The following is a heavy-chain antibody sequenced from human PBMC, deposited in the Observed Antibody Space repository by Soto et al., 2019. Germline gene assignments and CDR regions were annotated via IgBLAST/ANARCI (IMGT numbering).Heavy chain of an antibody. V-gene: IGHV3-33*01. CDR2: IWYDGSNK. Sequence: QVQLVESGGGVVQPVRSLRLSCAASGFTFSSYGMHWVRQAPGKGLEWVAVIWYDGSNKYYADSVKGRFTISRDNSKNTLYLQMNSLRAEDTAVYYCARDGSSSYLDYWGQGTLVTVSS. J-gene: IGHJ4*02. CDR1: GFTFSSYG. CDR3: ARDGSSSYLDY. D-gene: IGHD6-6*01.